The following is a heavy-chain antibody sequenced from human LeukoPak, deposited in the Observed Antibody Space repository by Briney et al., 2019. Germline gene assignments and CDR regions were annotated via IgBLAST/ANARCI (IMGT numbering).Heavy chain of an antibody. J-gene: IGHJ4*02. Sequence: GGSLRLSCAASGFTFSSYGMHWVRQAPGKGLEWVAVISYDGSNKYYADSVKGRFTISRDNSKNTLYLQMNSLRAEDTAVYYCAKGPYGSGTHVIMWGQGTLVTVSS. V-gene: IGHV3-30*18. CDR1: GFTFSSYG. CDR3: AKGPYGSGTHVIM. D-gene: IGHD3-10*01. CDR2: ISYDGSNK.